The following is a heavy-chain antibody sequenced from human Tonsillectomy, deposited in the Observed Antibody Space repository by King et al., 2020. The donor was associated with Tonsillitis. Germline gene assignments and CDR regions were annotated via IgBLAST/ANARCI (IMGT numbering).Heavy chain of an antibody. CDR1: GYTFTSYY. V-gene: IGHV1-46*01. CDR3: ARNIAVAGNDPWDYYYVMDV. Sequence: VQLVESGAEVKKPGASVKVSCKASGYTFTSYYMHWVRQAPGQGLEWMGIINPSGGSTNYAQKFQGRVTMTRDTSTSTVYMELSSLRSEDTAVYYCARNIAVAGNDPWDYYYVMDVWGQGTTVTVSS. J-gene: IGHJ6*02. D-gene: IGHD6-19*01. CDR2: INPSGGST.